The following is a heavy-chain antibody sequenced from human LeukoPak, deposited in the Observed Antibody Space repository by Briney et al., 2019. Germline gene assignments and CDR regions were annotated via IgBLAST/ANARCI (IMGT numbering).Heavy chain of an antibody. D-gene: IGHD6-19*01. Sequence: GGSLRLSCVASGLTFSSYGMHWVRQAPGKGLEWVAFIRYDGSNKYYADSVKGRFTISRDNSKNTLYLQMNSLRAEDTAVYYCAKAGVAGTGYYYMDVWGKGTTVTVSS. J-gene: IGHJ6*03. CDR1: GLTFSSYG. CDR2: IRYDGSNK. CDR3: AKAGVAGTGYYYMDV. V-gene: IGHV3-30*02.